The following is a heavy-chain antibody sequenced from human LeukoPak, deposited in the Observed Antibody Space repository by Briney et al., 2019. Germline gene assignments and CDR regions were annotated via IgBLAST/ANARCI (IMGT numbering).Heavy chain of an antibody. Sequence: PSETLSLTCAVYGGSFSGYYWSWIRQPPGKGLEWIGEINHSGSTNYNPSLKSRVTISVDRSKKQFSLKLSSVTAADTAVYYCAREDRIAAAGSFDYWGQGTLVTVSS. CDR1: GGSFSGYY. CDR3: AREDRIAAAGSFDY. J-gene: IGHJ4*02. CDR2: INHSGST. V-gene: IGHV4-34*01. D-gene: IGHD6-13*01.